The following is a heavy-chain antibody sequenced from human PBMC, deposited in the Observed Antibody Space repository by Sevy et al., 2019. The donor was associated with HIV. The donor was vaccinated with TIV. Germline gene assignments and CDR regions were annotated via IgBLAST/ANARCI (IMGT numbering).Heavy chain of an antibody. D-gene: IGHD2-8*02. J-gene: IGHJ3*02. CDR3: ARDRKVLLVVYAIPFDAFDI. V-gene: IGHV3-30*02. CDR2: IRNDGSHE. CDR1: GFTFSNHA. Sequence: GGSLRLSCTASGFTFSNHAMHWVRQGPGKGPEWVAFIRNDGSHEYYADSVKGRFTISRDNSKNRLYLQRNSLRPEDTAVYYCARDRKVLLVVYAIPFDAFDIWGQGTMVTVSS.